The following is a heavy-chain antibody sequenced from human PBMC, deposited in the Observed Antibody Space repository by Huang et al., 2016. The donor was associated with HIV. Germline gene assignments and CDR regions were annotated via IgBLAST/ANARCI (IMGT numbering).Heavy chain of an antibody. Sequence: QVQLQQWGAGLLKPSGALSLKCAVYGGSLSDNYWTWIRLSPGKRLEWIVELNHRGLPTYNPALRSRVTMSVDMSKNQFSLNLTSLTAADTAVYYCARPRMTATSSDSTWSFFDSWGQGTLVIVSS. CDR2: LNHRGLP. D-gene: IGHD2-21*02. V-gene: IGHV4-34*02. J-gene: IGHJ4*02. CDR1: GGSLSDNY. CDR3: ARPRMTATSSDSTWSFFDS.